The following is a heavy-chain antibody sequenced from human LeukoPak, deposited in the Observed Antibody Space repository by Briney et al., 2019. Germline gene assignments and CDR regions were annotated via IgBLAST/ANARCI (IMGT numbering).Heavy chain of an antibody. V-gene: IGHV1-2*02. CDR2: NNPNSGGT. J-gene: IGHJ1*01. CDR1: GYTFTGYY. Sequence: ASVKVSCKASGYTFTGYYMHWVRQAPGQGLEWMGWNNPNSGGTNYAQKFQGRVTMTRDTSTNTAYMELSRLRSDDTAVYFCARVRAIAATGTGARYFQDWGQGTLVTVSS. D-gene: IGHD1-1*01. CDR3: ARVRAIAATGTGARYFQD.